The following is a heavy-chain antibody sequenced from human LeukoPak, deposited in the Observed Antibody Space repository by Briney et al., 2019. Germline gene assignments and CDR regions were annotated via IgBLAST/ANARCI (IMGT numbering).Heavy chain of an antibody. D-gene: IGHD5-24*01. CDR2: IYYSGST. V-gene: IGHV4-39*01. CDR3: ARGEMATIEDAFDI. CDR1: GGSISSSSYY. J-gene: IGHJ3*02. Sequence: SETLSLTCTVSGGSISSSSYYWGWIRQPPGKGLEWIGSIYYSGSTYYNPSLKSRVTISVDTSKNQFSLKLSSVTAADTAVYYCARGEMATIEDAFDIWGQGTMVTVSS.